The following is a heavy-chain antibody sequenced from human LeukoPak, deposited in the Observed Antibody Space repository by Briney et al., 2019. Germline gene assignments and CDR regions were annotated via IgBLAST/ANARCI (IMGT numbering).Heavy chain of an antibody. J-gene: IGHJ4*02. CDR2: ISWNSGSI. V-gene: IGHV3-9*01. CDR1: GFTFDDYA. Sequence: GGSLRLSCAASGFTFDDYAMHWVRQAPGKGLEWVSGISWNSGSIGYADSVKGRFTISRDNAKNSLYLQMNSLRPEDTAFYYCAQDAGGYFDYWGQGTLVIVSS. CDR3: AQDAGGYFDY.